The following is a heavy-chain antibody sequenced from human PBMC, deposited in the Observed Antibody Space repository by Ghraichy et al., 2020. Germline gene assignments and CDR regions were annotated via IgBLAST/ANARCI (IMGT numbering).Heavy chain of an antibody. CDR2: IKKDGSET. J-gene: IGHJ6*02. Sequence: GGSLRISCAASGFPLSSYWMPWVRQAPGKGLEWVASIKKDGSETYYVDSVRGRFTISRDNAKNSLYLQLNSLRAEDTAIYYCARLPDTIVKFGLDVWGQGTTVTVSS. V-gene: IGHV3-7*03. D-gene: IGHD3-16*02. CDR1: GFPLSSYW. CDR3: ARLPDTIVKFGLDV.